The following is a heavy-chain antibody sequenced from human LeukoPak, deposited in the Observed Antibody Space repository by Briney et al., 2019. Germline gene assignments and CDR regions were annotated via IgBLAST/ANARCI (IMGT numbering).Heavy chain of an antibody. V-gene: IGHV1-46*01. J-gene: IGHJ4*02. D-gene: IGHD2-15*01. CDR2: INPSGGST. Sequence: ASVKVSCKASGYTFTSYYMHWVRQAPGQGLEWMGIINPSGGSTSYAQKFQGRVTMTRDTSTSTVYMELSSLRFEDTAVYYCARRALPRGGKGCYFDYWGQGTLVTVSS. CDR3: ARRALPRGGKGCYFDY. CDR1: GYTFTSYY.